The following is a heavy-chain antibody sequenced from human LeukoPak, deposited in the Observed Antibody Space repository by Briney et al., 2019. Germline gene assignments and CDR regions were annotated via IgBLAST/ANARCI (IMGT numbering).Heavy chain of an antibody. CDR1: GFTFSSYG. Sequence: GGSLRLSRAASGFTFSSYGMHWVRQAPGKGLEWVAVIWYDGSNKYYADSVKGRFTISRDNSKNTLYLQMNSLRAEDTAVYYWARVWLVCSRTGCYGSKIDYGGRGPLVTVSS. CDR3: ARVWLVCSRTGCYGSKIDY. J-gene: IGHJ4*02. V-gene: IGHV3-33*01. D-gene: IGHD2-2*01. CDR2: IWYDGSNK.